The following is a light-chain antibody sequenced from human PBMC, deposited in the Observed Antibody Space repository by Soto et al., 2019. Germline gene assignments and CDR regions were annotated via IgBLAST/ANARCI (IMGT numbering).Light chain of an antibody. CDR2: DVT. CDR1: SSDVGGSNS. V-gene: IGLV2-14*03. CDR3: SSYTSSTTVV. J-gene: IGLJ2*01. Sequence: QSVPTQPASMSGSPGQSITISCTGTSSDVGGSNSVSWYQQHPGKAPKLMIYDVTNRPSWVSTRFSGSKSGNTASLTISGLQAEDAADYYCSSYTSSTTVVFGGGTKLTVL.